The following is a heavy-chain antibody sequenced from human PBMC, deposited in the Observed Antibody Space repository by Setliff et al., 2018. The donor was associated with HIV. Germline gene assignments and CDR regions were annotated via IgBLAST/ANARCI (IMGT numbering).Heavy chain of an antibody. CDR3: ARAFVEVTPHYDLDV. CDR1: GYSFTTYD. V-gene: IGHV1-8*02. CDR2: MNPASGDT. D-gene: IGHD2-21*02. J-gene: IGHJ6*02. Sequence: ASVKVSCKTSGYSFTTYDINWVRQAAGQGLEWMGWMNPASGDTGSAQKFQSRLTMTRDTSIDTAYMELSSLSSDDSAVYFCARAFVEVTPHYDLDVWGQGTTVTVSS.